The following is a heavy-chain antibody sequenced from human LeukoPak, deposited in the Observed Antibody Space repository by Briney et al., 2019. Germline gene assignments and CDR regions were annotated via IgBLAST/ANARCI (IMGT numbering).Heavy chain of an antibody. CDR1: GGTFSSYA. V-gene: IGHV1-69*04. CDR3: ARERAGYYFDY. CDR2: IIPILGIA. J-gene: IGHJ4*02. Sequence: SVKVSCKASGGTFSSYAISWVRQAPGQGLEWMGRIIPILGIANYAQKFQGRVTIAADKSTSTAYMELSSLRSEDTAVYYCARERAGYYFDYWGQGTLVTVSS.